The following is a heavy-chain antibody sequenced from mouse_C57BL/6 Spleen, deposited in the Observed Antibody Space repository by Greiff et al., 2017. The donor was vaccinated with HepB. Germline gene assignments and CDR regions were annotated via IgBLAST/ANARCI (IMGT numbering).Heavy chain of an antibody. Sequence: EVKLRESGAGLVRPGASVKLSCTASGFTIKDDFMHWVKQSPEQGLGWIGWIDPENGDTEYASKFQGKATITADTSSNTAYLQLSSLTSEDTAVYYCTFTTVVARWGQGTTLTVSS. D-gene: IGHD1-1*01. V-gene: IGHV14-4*01. CDR1: GFTIKDDF. J-gene: IGHJ2*01. CDR3: TFTTVVAR. CDR2: IDPENGDT.